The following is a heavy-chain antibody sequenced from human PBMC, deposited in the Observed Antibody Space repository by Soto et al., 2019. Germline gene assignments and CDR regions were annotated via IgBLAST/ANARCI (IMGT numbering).Heavy chain of an antibody. CDR1: GYSFSTHA. CDR2: INSVNDHT. V-gene: IGHV1-3*05. Sequence: QVHLVQSGAEEKNPGASVKVSCKASGYSFSTHAMHWVRQAPGQGLEWVGWINSVNDHTIYSEKFQGRVTITSDTSATTAYMELSRLTSEDTAIYYCARHILGGTTDYWGQGTLVTVSS. CDR3: ARHILGGTTDY. J-gene: IGHJ4*02. D-gene: IGHD1-7*01.